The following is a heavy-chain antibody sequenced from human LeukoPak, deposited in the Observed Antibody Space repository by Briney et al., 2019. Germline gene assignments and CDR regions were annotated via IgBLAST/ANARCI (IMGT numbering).Heavy chain of an antibody. V-gene: IGHV3-NL1*01. Sequence: GRSLRLSCAASGFTFSSYGMHRVRQAPGKGLEWVSVIYSDDSTYYADSVKGRFTISRHNSKNTLYLQMNSLRAEDTAVYYCARGGYSGYDRDAFDIWGQGTMVTVSS. CDR1: GFTFSSYG. J-gene: IGHJ3*02. CDR3: ARGGYSGYDRDAFDI. D-gene: IGHD5-12*01. CDR2: IYSDDST.